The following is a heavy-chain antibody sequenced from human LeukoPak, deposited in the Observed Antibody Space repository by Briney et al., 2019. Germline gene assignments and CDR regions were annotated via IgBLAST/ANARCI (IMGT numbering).Heavy chain of an antibody. V-gene: IGHV3-7*01. CDR3: ARGYGVRGGDWFDP. D-gene: IGHD3-10*01. Sequence: GGSLRLSCAASGFTFSSYWMSWVRQAPGKGLEWVANIKQDGSEKYYVDSVKGRFTISRDNAKNSLYLQMNSLRAEDTAVYYCARGYGVRGGDWFDPWGQGTLVTVSS. J-gene: IGHJ5*02. CDR1: GFTFSSYW. CDR2: IKQDGSEK.